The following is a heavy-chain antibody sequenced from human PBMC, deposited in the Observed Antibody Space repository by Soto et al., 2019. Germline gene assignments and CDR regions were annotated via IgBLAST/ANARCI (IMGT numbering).Heavy chain of an antibody. J-gene: IGHJ4*02. D-gene: IGHD5-12*01. CDR1: GFTFSSYS. V-gene: IGHV3-48*01. CDR2: ISSSSSTI. CDR3: ARLYSGYDYAIDY. Sequence: EVQLVESGGGLVQPGGSLRLSCAASGFTFSSYSMNWVRQAPGKGLEWVSYISSSSSTIYYADSVKGRFTISRDNAKNSLYLQMNSLRAEDTAVYYCARLYSGYDYAIDYWGQGTLVTVSS.